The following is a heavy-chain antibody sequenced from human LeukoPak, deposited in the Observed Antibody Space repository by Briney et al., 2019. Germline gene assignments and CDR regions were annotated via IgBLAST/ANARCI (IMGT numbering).Heavy chain of an antibody. V-gene: IGHV3-21*01. CDR1: GFTFSSYS. Sequence: PGGSLRLSCAASGFTFSSYSMNWVRQAPGKGLEWVSSISSSSSYIYYADSVKGRFTISRDNAKNSLYLQMNSLRAEDTAVYYCARAFGIAVAGQPPPYWGQGTQVTVSS. CDR3: ARAFGIAVAGQPPPY. D-gene: IGHD6-19*01. J-gene: IGHJ4*02. CDR2: ISSSSSYI.